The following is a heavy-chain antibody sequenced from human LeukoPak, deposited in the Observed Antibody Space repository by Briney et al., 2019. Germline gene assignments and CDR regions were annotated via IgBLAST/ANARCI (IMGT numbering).Heavy chain of an antibody. V-gene: IGHV3-53*01. CDR1: GLPVISNS. CDR3: ARGGLDGCSSTSCPLAYGFYYYYYMDV. Sequence: PGGSLRLSCAASGLPVISNSLSWFRQPQGKELNGVSVLYSGGSTYYADSVKGRFTISRDNSKNTLYLQMNSLRAEDTAVYYCARGGLDGCSSTSCPLAYGFYYYYYMDVWGKGTTVTVSS. D-gene: IGHD2-2*01. J-gene: IGHJ6*03. CDR2: LYSGGST.